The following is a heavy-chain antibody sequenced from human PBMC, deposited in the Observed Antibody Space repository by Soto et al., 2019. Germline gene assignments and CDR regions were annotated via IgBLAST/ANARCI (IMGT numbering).Heavy chain of an antibody. CDR1: GFSISSYW. Sequence: EVQLVESGGGLVQPGGSLRLSCAASGFSISSYWMTWDRQAPGKGLEWVANIKQDGTEKFYVDSVKGRSTISRDNAKYSLYLQMNSLRAEDTAVYYCARDGNGIVATINVFDYWGQGTLVTVSS. J-gene: IGHJ4*02. D-gene: IGHD5-12*01. V-gene: IGHV3-7*04. CDR3: ARDGNGIVATINVFDY. CDR2: IKQDGTEK.